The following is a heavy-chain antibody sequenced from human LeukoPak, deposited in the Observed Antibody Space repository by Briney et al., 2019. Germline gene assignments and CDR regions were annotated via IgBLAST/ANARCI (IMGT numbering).Heavy chain of an antibody. CDR3: ATRMSRSCGEVMMDAFGI. J-gene: IGHJ3*02. V-gene: IGHV1-18*01. CDR1: GYPFSTFG. Sequence: SVKVSFQATGYPFSTFGISWLRQPPGQGLEWMGWITGNNGKERYAERLQGRVSMNKDTSTSTAYIELTSLTSDDTAVYYCATRMSRSCGEVMMDAFGIWGQGTMVTV. D-gene: IGHD3-3*01. CDR2: ITGNNGKE.